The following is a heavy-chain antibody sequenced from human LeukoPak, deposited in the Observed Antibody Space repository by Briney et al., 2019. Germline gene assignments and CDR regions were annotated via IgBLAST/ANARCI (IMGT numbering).Heavy chain of an antibody. V-gene: IGHV1-18*01. CDR3: ARESYVYSRSPDDAFDI. D-gene: IGHD6-6*01. Sequence: GASVEVSCKASGYTFTNYGINWVRQAPGQGLEWMGWISAYNGNTNYAQKVQGRVTMTTDTSTSTAYMELRSLRSDDTAMYYCARESYVYSRSPDDAFDIWGRGTLVTVSS. CDR2: ISAYNGNT. J-gene: IGHJ3*02. CDR1: GYTFTNYG.